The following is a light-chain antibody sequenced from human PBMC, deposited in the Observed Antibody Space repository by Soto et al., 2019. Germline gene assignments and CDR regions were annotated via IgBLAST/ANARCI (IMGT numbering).Light chain of an antibody. V-gene: IGKV3-11*01. CDR2: DAS. Sequence: EIVLTQSPATLSLSPGERATLSCRASQSVSSYLAWYQQKPGQAPRLLIYDASNRASGIPARFRGSGSGTDFTLTISSLEPEDFAVYYCQQRFNWPPWTFGQGTKVDIK. CDR1: QSVSSY. J-gene: IGKJ1*01. CDR3: QQRFNWPPWT.